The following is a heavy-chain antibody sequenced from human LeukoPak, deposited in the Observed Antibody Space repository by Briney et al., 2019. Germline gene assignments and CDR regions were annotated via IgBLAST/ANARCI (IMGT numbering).Heavy chain of an antibody. CDR1: GYTFTTYG. Sequence: ASVKVSCKTSGYTFTTYGISWVRQAPGQGLEWMGWISTYNGDTNYAQKLQGRVTMTADTSTSTTYMELRSLRSDDTAVYYCAGGGVAARIRGEDYWGQGTLVTVSS. D-gene: IGHD6-6*01. CDR3: AGGGVAARIRGEDY. J-gene: IGHJ4*02. CDR2: ISTYNGDT. V-gene: IGHV1-18*01.